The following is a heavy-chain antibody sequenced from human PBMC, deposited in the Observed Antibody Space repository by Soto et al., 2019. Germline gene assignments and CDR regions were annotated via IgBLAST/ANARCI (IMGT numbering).Heavy chain of an antibody. V-gene: IGHV1-18*01. CDR2: ISAYNGNT. CDR3: ARDNLLASSSPNGDFDY. CDR1: GYTFTSYG. D-gene: IGHD6-6*01. Sequence: QVQLVQSGAEVKKPGASVKVSCKASGYTFTSYGISWVRQAPGQGLEWMGWISAYNGNTNYAQKLQGRVTMTTDTSTSTAYMELRSLRSDDTAVYYCARDNLLASSSPNGDFDYWGQGTLVTVSS. J-gene: IGHJ4*02.